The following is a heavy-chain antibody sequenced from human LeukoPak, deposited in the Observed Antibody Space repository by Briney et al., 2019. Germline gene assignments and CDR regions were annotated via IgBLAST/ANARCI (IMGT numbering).Heavy chain of an antibody. CDR3: AMTYYDFWSGYSDY. CDR1: GVSFSGYY. Sequence: SETLSLTCAVYGVSFSGYYLTWIRKPPGKGLEWIGEINNSGSPNYGPSLKSRVTISVDTSKTQFSLKLSSVTAADTAMYYCAMTYYDFWSGYSDYWGQGTLVTVSS. D-gene: IGHD3-3*01. CDR2: INNSGSP. J-gene: IGHJ4*02. V-gene: IGHV4-34*01.